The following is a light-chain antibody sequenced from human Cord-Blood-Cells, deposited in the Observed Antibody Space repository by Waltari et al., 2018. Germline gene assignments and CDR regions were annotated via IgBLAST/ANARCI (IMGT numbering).Light chain of an antibody. J-gene: IGKJ4*01. CDR2: AAP. CDR1: QGISSY. CDR3: QQYYSYPLT. Sequence: AIRMTQSPSSFSASTGDRVTITWRASQGISSYLAWYQQKPGKAPKLLIYAAPTLQSGVPSRFSGSGSGTDFTLTISCLQSEDFATYYCQQYYSYPLTFGGGTKVEIK. V-gene: IGKV1-8*01.